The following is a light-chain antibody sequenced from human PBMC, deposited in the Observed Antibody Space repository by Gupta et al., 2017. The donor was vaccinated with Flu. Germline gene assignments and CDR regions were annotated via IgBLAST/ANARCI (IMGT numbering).Light chain of an antibody. J-gene: IGKJ1*01. CDR3: QQYFTSPWT. CDR1: RSVLYTSNNKNY. CDR2: WAS. V-gene: IGKV4-1*01. Sequence: DIVMTQSPDSLAVSLGERATINCTSSRSVLYTSNNKNYLAWLQQRPGQPPKVIIYWASTRESGVPYRFSGSGSGTDFTLTISGLQAEDVAVYYCQQYFTSPWTFGHGTKVEIK.